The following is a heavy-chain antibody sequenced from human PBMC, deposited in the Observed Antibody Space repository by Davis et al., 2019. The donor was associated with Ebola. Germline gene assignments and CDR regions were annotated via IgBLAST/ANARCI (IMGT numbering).Heavy chain of an antibody. CDR1: GGSFSGYY. Sequence: MPSETLSLTCAVYGGSFSGYYWSWIRQPPGKGLEWIGYIYYSGSTNYNPSLKSRVTISVDTSKNQFSLKLSSVTAADTAVYYCARLGYDFWSGYSYYFDYWGQGTLVTVSS. CDR2: IYYSGST. D-gene: IGHD3-3*01. V-gene: IGHV4-59*08. J-gene: IGHJ4*02. CDR3: ARLGYDFWSGYSYYFDY.